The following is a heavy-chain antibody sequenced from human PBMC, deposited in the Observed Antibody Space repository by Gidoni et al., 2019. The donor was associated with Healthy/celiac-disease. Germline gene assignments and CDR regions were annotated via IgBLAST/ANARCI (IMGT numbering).Heavy chain of an antibody. CDR1: GGPLRSYA. CDR3: ARGRYYYGSGSYYRVGDYGMDV. CDR2: IIPIFGTA. J-gene: IGHJ6*02. Sequence: QVQLVQSGAEVKKPGSSVKVSCKADGGPLRSYAISWVRQAPGQGLEWMGGIIPIFGTANYAQKFQGRVTITADESTSTAYMELSSLRSEDTAVYYCARGRYYYGSGSYYRVGDYGMDVWGQGTTVTVSS. D-gene: IGHD3-10*01. V-gene: IGHV1-69*01.